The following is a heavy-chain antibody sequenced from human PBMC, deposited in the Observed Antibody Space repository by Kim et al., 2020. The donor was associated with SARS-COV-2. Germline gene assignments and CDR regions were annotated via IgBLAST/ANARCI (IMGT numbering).Heavy chain of an antibody. V-gene: IGHV3-21*01. CDR3: ARGYDYVWGTSTDYGMDV. CDR2: ISSSSSYI. CDR1: GFTFSSYS. D-gene: IGHD3-16*01. Sequence: GGSLRLSCAASGFTFSSYSMNWVRQAPGKGLEWVSSISSSSSYIYYADSVKGRFTISRDNAKNSLYLQMNSLRAEDTAVYYCARGYDYVWGTSTDYGMDVWGQGTTVTVSS. J-gene: IGHJ6*02.